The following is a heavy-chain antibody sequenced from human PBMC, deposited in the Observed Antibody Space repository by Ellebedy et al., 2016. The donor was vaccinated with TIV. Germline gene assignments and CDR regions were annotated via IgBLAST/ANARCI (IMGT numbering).Heavy chain of an antibody. V-gene: IGHV3-21*04. CDR1: GFTFSSYS. Sequence: GESLKISCAASGFTFSSYSMNWVRQAPGKGLEWVSSISSSSSYIYYADSVKGRLTISRDNVKNLMYLQMNSLRAEDKAVYYCARVVWQMPVSYAFDIWGQGKMVTVSS. CDR2: ISSSSSYI. J-gene: IGHJ3*02. CDR3: ARVVWQMPVSYAFDI. D-gene: IGHD2-8*02.